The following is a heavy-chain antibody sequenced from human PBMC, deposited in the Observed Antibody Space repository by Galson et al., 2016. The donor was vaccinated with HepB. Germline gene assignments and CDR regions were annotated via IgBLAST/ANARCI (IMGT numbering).Heavy chain of an antibody. CDR2: INKDGSST. V-gene: IGHV3-74*01. D-gene: IGHD3-3*01. Sequence: SLRLSCAASGFSFSRYWMHWVRQAPGKGLVCVSRINKDGSSTSYADSVKGRFTISRDNAKTTLYLQMNSLRAEDTAVYYCARMESGGYDFWSGHYSWSGGMDVWGQGTTVTVSS. J-gene: IGHJ6*02. CDR3: ARMESGGYDFWSGHYSWSGGMDV. CDR1: GFSFSRYW.